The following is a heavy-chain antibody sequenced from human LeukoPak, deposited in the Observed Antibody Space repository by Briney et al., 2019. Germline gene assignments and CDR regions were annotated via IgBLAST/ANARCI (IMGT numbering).Heavy chain of an antibody. CDR2: IRDSGGSK. J-gene: IGHJ4*02. Sequence: PGGSLRLSCAASGFTFSSYAMSWVRQAPGKGLEGVSVIRDSGGSKYYADSVKGRFTISRENSKNTLYLQMNSLRAEDTAVYYCAKTIRWIQLWSLDYWGQGTLVTVSS. CDR1: GFTFSSYA. D-gene: IGHD5-18*01. V-gene: IGHV3-23*01. CDR3: AKTIRWIQLWSLDY.